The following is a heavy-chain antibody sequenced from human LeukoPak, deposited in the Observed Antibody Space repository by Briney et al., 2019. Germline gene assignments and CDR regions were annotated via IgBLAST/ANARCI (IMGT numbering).Heavy chain of an antibody. J-gene: IGHJ3*02. CDR2: INHSGST. D-gene: IGHD3-22*01. V-gene: IGHV4-34*01. Sequence: SETLSLTCAVYGGSFSGYYWSWIRHPPGKGPEWIGEINHSGSTNYNPSLKSRVTISVDTSKNQFSLKLSSVTAADTAVYYCARHRRRGAYYYDSSGYPPGAFDIWGQGTMVTVSS. CDR3: ARHRRRGAYYYDSSGYPPGAFDI. CDR1: GGSFSGYY.